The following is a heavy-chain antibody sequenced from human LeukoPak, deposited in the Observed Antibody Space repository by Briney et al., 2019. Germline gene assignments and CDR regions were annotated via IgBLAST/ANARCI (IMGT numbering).Heavy chain of an antibody. D-gene: IGHD6-19*01. J-gene: IGHJ4*02. CDR1: VFTSRSDL. CDR3: ASLIAVAGGVDY. CDR2: IMQEGGMK. V-gene: IGHV3-7*01. Sequence: GGALRHSCAASVFTSRSDLMSWVREALGEGLEWGSNIMQEGGMKYYVESVWGRVTLSRDNAKNKLYMQMNSLRAEDTAVYYCASLIAVAGGVDYWGQGTRVTVSS.